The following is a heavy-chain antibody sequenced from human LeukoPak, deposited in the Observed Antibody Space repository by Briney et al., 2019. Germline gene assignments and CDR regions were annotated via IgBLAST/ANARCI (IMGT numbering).Heavy chain of an antibody. Sequence: ASVKVSCKASGYTFTGYYMHWVRQAPGQGLEWMGWINPNSGGTNYAQKFQGRVTMTRDTSISTAYMELSSLRSEDTAVYYCAREGRYYDSSGYFSHDAFDIWGQGTMVTVSS. J-gene: IGHJ3*02. V-gene: IGHV1-2*02. D-gene: IGHD3-22*01. CDR2: INPNSGGT. CDR3: AREGRYYDSSGYFSHDAFDI. CDR1: GYTFTGYY.